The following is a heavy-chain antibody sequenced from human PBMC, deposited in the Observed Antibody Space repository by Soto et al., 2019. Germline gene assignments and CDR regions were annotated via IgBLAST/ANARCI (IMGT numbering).Heavy chain of an antibody. Sequence: GGSLRLSCAASGFTFSSYSMNWVRQAPGKRLEWVSYISSSSSTIYYADSVKGRFTISRDNAKNSLYLQMNSLRAEDTAVYYCAREGWAIFGVVIIRDYYYMDVWGKGTTVTVSS. D-gene: IGHD3-3*01. CDR1: GFTFSSYS. V-gene: IGHV3-48*01. CDR2: ISSSSSTI. J-gene: IGHJ6*03. CDR3: AREGWAIFGVVIIRDYYYMDV.